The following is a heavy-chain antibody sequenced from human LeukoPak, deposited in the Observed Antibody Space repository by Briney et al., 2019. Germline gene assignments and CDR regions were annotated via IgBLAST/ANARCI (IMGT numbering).Heavy chain of an antibody. D-gene: IGHD3-3*01. V-gene: IGHV3-23*01. CDR2: ISGGGGGT. CDR1: GFTFSSYA. CDR3: ARGSYYDFWSGPTDGMDV. Sequence: GGSLRLSCAASGFTFSSYAMSWVRQAPGKGLEWVSAISGGGGGTWYADSVKGRFTISRDNSKNTLYLQMNSLRAEDTAVYYCARGSYYDFWSGPTDGMDVWGQGTTVTVSS. J-gene: IGHJ6*02.